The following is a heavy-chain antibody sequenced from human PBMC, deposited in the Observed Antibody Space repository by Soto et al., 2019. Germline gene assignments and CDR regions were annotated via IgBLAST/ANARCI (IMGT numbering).Heavy chain of an antibody. Sequence: PSETLSLTCAVSGGSISSGGYSWSWIRQPPGKGLEWIGYIYHSGGTYYNPSLKSRVTISEDRSKNQFSLKLISVTAEDTAVYYCARGGGYTFDYRGQVTLVTVSS. CDR1: GGSISSGGYS. CDR2: IYHSGGT. J-gene: IGHJ4*02. CDR3: ARGGGYTFDY. D-gene: IGHD3-16*01. V-gene: IGHV4-30-2*01.